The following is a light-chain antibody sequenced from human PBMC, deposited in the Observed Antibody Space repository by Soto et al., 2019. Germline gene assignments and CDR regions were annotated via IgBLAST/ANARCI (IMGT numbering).Light chain of an antibody. CDR2: DVS. CDR1: SSDVGGFDF. V-gene: IGLV2-11*02. J-gene: IGLJ3*02. Sequence: QSVLTQPRAVSGSPGQSVAISCTATSSDVGGFDFVSWYQQHPGKAPKLVIYDVSKRPSGVPDRFSGSRSGDTASLTISGLQAEEEADYYCGVYSGSYSVFGGGTKLTVL. CDR3: GVYSGSYSV.